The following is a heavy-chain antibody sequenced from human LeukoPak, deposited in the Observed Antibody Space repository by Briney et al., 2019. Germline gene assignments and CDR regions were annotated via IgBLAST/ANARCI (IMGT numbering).Heavy chain of an antibody. CDR3: STETWGSWDY. D-gene: IGHD3-16*01. J-gene: IGHJ4*02. CDR1: GFTVSSNY. Sequence: GGSLRLSCAASGFTVSSNYMSWVRQAPGKGLEWVSVIYSGGSTYYADSVKGRFTISRDNSKNTLYLQMNSLRAEDTAVYYCSTETWGSWDYWGQGTLVTVSS. CDR2: IYSGGST. V-gene: IGHV3-53*01.